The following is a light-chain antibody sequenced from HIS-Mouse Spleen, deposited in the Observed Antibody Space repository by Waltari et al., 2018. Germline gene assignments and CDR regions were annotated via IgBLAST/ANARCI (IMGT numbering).Light chain of an antibody. CDR2: EVS. CDR1: SSDVGRYNS. Sequence: QSALTQPASVSGSPGQSITISCTGTSSDVGRYNSVSWYQQHPGKAPKLMIYEVSNRPSGVSNRFSGSKSGNTASLTISGLQAEDEADYYCSSYTSSSTLVFGGGTKLTVL. CDR3: SSYTSSSTLV. J-gene: IGLJ2*01. V-gene: IGLV2-14*01.